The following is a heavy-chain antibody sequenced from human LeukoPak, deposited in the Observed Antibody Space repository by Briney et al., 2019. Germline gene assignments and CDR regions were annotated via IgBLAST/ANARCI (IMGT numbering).Heavy chain of an antibody. D-gene: IGHD3-10*01. V-gene: IGHV1-8*01. CDR1: GYTFTSYD. CDR3: ARVPPRYYGSGRSQGYYYYYYGMDV. J-gene: IGHJ6*02. CDR2: MNPNSGNT. Sequence: GASVKVSCKASGYTFTSYDINWVRQATGQGLEWMGWMNPNSGNTGYAQKFQGRVTMTRNTSISTAYMELSSLRSEDTAVYYCARVPPRYYGSGRSQGYYYYYYGMDVWGQGTTVTVSS.